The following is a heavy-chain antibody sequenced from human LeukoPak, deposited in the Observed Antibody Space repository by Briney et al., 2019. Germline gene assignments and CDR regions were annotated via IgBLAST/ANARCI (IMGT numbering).Heavy chain of an antibody. Sequence: GGSLRLSCAASGFTFSSYSMNWVRQAPGKGLEWVAVISYDGSNKYYADSVKGRFTISRDNSKNTLYLQMNSLRAEDTAVYYCARDRDSSWYVTWGQGTLVTVSS. V-gene: IGHV3-30*03. CDR1: GFTFSSYS. D-gene: IGHD6-13*01. J-gene: IGHJ5*02. CDR2: ISYDGSNK. CDR3: ARDRDSSWYVT.